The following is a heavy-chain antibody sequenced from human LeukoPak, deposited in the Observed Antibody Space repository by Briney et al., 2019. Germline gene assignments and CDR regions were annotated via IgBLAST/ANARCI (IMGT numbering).Heavy chain of an antibody. V-gene: IGHV3-11*01. CDR1: GFTFSDYY. J-gene: IGHJ6*03. D-gene: IGHD2-15*01. CDR3: ARVGCSGGSCYSSLVRGYYYYYYMDV. CDR2: ISSSGSTI. Sequence: GGSLRLSCAASGFTFSDYYMSWIRQAPGKGLEWVSYISSSGSTIYYADSVKGRFTISRDNAKNSLYLQMNSLRAEDTAVYYCARVGCSGGSCYSSLVRGYYYYYYMDVWGKGTTVTVS.